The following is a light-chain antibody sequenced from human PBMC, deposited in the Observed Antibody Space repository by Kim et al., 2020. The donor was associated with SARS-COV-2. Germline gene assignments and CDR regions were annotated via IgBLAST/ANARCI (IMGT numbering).Light chain of an antibody. Sequence: SARERAPPPCRASQGVSGKLAWYQQKPGQAPRLLLYDASTRATGIPARFSGSGSGPEFSLTISSLQSEDFAVYYCQQYDHWPPDTFGQGTKLEI. CDR1: QGVSGK. J-gene: IGKJ2*01. CDR2: DAS. CDR3: QQYDHWPPDT. V-gene: IGKV3-15*01.